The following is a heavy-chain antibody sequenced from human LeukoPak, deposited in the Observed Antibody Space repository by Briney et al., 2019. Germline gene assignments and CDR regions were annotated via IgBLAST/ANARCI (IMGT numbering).Heavy chain of an antibody. V-gene: IGHV1-2*02. CDR3: AREGIGVLSEGLDY. CDR2: INPHSGGT. D-gene: IGHD3-10*01. Sequence: GASVKVSCKASGYTFTDYHIHWVRQAPGQGLEGMGYINPHSGGTSSPHKFQGRVTMTTDASISTAYMELRRLTSDDTAVYYCAREGIGVLSEGLDYWGQGTLVTVSS. J-gene: IGHJ4*02. CDR1: GYTFTDYH.